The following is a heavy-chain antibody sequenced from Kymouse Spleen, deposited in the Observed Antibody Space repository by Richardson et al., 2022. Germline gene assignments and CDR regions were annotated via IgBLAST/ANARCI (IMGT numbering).Heavy chain of an antibody. D-gene: IGHD3-10*01. Sequence: EVQLVESGGGLVQPGGSLRLSCAASGFTFSSYWMSWVRQAPGKGLEWVANIKQDGSEKYYVDSVKGRFTISRDNAKNSLYLQMNSLRAEDTAVYYCARDYYGPYYYGMDVWGQGTTVTVSS. CDR1: GFTFSSYW. CDR3: ARDYYGPYYYGMDV. V-gene: IGHV3-7*01. CDR2: IKQDGSEK. J-gene: IGHJ6*02.